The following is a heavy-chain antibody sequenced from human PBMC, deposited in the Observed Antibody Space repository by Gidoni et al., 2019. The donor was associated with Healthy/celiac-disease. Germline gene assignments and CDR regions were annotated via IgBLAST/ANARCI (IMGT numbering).Heavy chain of an antibody. CDR2: INPSGGST. CDR3: AREMIGTGGAFDI. V-gene: IGHV1-46*01. D-gene: IGHD1-1*01. Sequence: QVQLVQSGAEVKKPGASVKVSCTASGSTFTSYYMHWVRQAPGQGLEWMGIINPSGGSTSYAQKFQGRVTMTRDTSTSTVYMELSSLRSEDTAVYYCAREMIGTGGAFDIWGQGTMVTVSS. CDR1: GSTFTSYY. J-gene: IGHJ3*02.